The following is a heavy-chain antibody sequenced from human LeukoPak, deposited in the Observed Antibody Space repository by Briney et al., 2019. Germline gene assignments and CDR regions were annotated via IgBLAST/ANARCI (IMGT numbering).Heavy chain of an antibody. CDR2: ISSSSSYI. V-gene: IGHV3-21*01. CDR3: ARADRLGAALLASFDY. D-gene: IGHD3-16*01. Sequence: PGGSLRLSCAASGFTFSSYSMNRVRQAPGKGLEWVSSISSSSSYIYYADSVKGRFTISRDNAKNSLYLQMNSLRAEDTAVYYCARADRLGAALLASFDYWGQGTLVTVSS. CDR1: GFTFSSYS. J-gene: IGHJ4*02.